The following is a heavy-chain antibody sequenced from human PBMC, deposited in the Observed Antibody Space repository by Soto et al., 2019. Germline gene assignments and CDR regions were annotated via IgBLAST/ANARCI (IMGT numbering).Heavy chain of an antibody. V-gene: IGHV4-4*07. J-gene: IGHJ5*02. CDR1: GGSISSYY. D-gene: IGHD6-6*01. CDR2: IYTSGST. Sequence: SATLSLTCTVSGGSISSYYWSWIRQPAGKGLEWIGRIYTSGSTNYNPSLKSRVTMSVDTSKNQFSLKLSSVTAADTAVYYCAKSGPMYSSSSNWFDPWGQGTLVTVSS. CDR3: AKSGPMYSSSSNWFDP.